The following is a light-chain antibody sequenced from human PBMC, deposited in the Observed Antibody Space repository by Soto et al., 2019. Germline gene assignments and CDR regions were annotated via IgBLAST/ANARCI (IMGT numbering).Light chain of an antibody. CDR3: QEYSKWPLFT. J-gene: IGKJ3*01. CDR1: QSAGRN. Sequence: EMVVTQSPGILSVSPGDSATHSCRASQSAGRNLAWYQQKPGQAPTLLIYAASTRATGHPARFSGSGSGTDFTLTISSLQSEDFAVYYCQEYSKWPLFTFGPGTRVDIK. CDR2: AAS. V-gene: IGKV3-15*01.